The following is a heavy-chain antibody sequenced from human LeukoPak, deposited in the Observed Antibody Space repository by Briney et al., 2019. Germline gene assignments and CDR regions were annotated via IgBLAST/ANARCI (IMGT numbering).Heavy chain of an antibody. CDR3: ARERVTMVRGLSGMDV. CDR2: ISHSGST. Sequence: SETLSLTCSVSGASIDSGGFYWSWIRQHPGKGLEWIGYISHSGSTYYNPSLQSRLNISVDTSQSQFSLRLTSVTAADTAVYYCARERVTMVRGLSGMDVWGQGTTVTVSS. J-gene: IGHJ6*02. D-gene: IGHD3-10*01. V-gene: IGHV4-31*03. CDR1: GASIDSGGFY.